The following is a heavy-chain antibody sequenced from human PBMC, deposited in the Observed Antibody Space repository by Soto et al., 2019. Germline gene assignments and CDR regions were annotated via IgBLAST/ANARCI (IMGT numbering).Heavy chain of an antibody. V-gene: IGHV3-30-3*01. D-gene: IGHD3-22*01. Sequence: GGSLRLSCVASGFTFDTYGIHWVRQAPGKGLQWVVLISYEGSNTYYADSVRGRFTISRDNSKNTLYLQINALRPEDTGVYYCARVTPGNNLYYFSGLDTWGQGTLVTVSS. J-gene: IGHJ5*02. CDR3: ARVTPGNNLYYFSGLDT. CDR2: ISYEGSNT. CDR1: GFTFDTYG.